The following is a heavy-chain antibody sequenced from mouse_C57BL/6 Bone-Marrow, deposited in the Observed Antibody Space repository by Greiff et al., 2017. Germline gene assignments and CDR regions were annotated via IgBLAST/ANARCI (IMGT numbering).Heavy chain of an antibody. CDR3: ARLEPYYFDY. CDR2: IYPGGGYT. J-gene: IGHJ2*01. V-gene: IGHV1-63*01. Sequence: QVQLQQSGAELVRPGTSVKMSCKASGYTFTNYWIGWAKQRPGHGLEWIGDIYPGGGYTNYNEKFKGKATLTADKSSSPAYMQFSSLTSEDSAIYYCARLEPYYFDYWGQGTTLTVSS. CDR1: GYTFTNYW.